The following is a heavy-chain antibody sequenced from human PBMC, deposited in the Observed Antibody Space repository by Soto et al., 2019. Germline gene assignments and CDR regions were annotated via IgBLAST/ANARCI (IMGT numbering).Heavy chain of an antibody. V-gene: IGHV3-23*01. CDR1: GFTFSTYD. D-gene: IGHD3-22*01. CDR2: ISSSGDST. Sequence: EVQLLESGGGLEQPGGFLRLSCAASGFTFSTYDMSWVRQAPGKGLEWVSGISSSGDSTYYADSVKGRFTISRDNSKNTLYLQMNSLRAEDTAVYYCANRPRYDTSGYFYSWGQGTLVTVSS. J-gene: IGHJ5*01. CDR3: ANRPRYDTSGYFYS.